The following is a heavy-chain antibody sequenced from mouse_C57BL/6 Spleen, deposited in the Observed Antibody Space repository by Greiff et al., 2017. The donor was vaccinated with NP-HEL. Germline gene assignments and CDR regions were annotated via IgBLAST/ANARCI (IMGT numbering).Heavy chain of an antibody. Sequence: VKLQESGAELARPGASVKLSCKASGYTFTSYGISWVKQRTGQGLEWIGEIYPRSGNTYYNEKFKGKATLTADKSSSTAYMELRSLTSEDSAVYFCARPILDYGSSYWYFDVWGTGTTVTVSS. D-gene: IGHD1-1*01. J-gene: IGHJ1*03. CDR3: ARPILDYGSSYWYFDV. V-gene: IGHV1-81*01. CDR1: GYTFTSYG. CDR2: IYPRSGNT.